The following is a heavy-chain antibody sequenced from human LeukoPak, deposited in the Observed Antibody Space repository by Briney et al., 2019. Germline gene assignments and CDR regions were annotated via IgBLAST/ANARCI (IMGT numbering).Heavy chain of an antibody. D-gene: IGHD5-18*01. V-gene: IGHV3-23*01. Sequence: GGSLRLSCAASGFTFSSYAMSWVRQAPGKGLEWVSAISGGGGSTYYADSLKGRFTISRDNSKNTLYLKMNSLRAEETAVYYCAKGRIPYSYGHYWGQGTLVTVSS. CDR3: AKGRIPYSYGHY. CDR1: GFTFSSYA. CDR2: ISGGGGST. J-gene: IGHJ4*02.